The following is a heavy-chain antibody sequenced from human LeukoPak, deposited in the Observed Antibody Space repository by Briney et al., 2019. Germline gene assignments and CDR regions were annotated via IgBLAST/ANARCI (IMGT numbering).Heavy chain of an antibody. CDR2: IYTSGST. CDR1: GGSISSGSYY. J-gene: IGHJ5*02. Sequence: SQTLSLTCTVSGGSISSGSYYWSWIRQPAGKGLEWIGRIYTSGSTNYNPSLRSRVTISVDTSKNQFSLKLSSVTAADTAVYYCARDDGGYYLNWFDPWGQGTLVTVSS. V-gene: IGHV4-61*02. D-gene: IGHD3-22*01. CDR3: ARDDGGYYLNWFDP.